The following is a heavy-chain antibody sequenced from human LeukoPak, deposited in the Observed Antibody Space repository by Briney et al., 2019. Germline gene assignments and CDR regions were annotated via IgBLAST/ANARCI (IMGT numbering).Heavy chain of an antibody. V-gene: IGHV3-23*01. Sequence: GGSLRLSCAASGFTFSSYAMSWVRQSPGKGLEWVSIITSSGSGDSTYYADSVKGRFTISRDNSKNTLYLQMNSLRAEDTAVYYCAKKEAVAGKGFDYWGQGTLVTVSS. CDR1: GFTFSSYA. D-gene: IGHD6-19*01. J-gene: IGHJ4*02. CDR3: AKKEAVAGKGFDY. CDR2: ITSSGSGDST.